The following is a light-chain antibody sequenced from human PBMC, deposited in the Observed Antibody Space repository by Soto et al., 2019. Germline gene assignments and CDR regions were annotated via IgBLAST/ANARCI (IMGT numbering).Light chain of an antibody. J-gene: IGKJ2*01. CDR2: AAS. Sequence: DIQMIQSPSHLSASVGDRVSITCRASQSIAYYLNWYQQKPGKAPKLRIYAASSLQSGVPSRFSGSGSGTDFTLTISSLQPEDFATYYCQQSSNSPMYTFGQGTKL. V-gene: IGKV1-39*01. CDR3: QQSSNSPMYT. CDR1: QSIAYY.